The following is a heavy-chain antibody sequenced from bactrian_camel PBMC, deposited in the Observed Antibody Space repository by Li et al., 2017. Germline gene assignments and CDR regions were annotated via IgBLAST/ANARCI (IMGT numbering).Heavy chain of an antibody. J-gene: IGHJ4*01. CDR2: IDSDGDGKT. Sequence: VQLVESGGGSVQAGGSLLLSCEASEYTYNHYCMGWFRQAPGKEHEGVAAIDSDGDGKTSYAASVKGRFTISKDNANNTVNLMMNSLKPEDTAMYYCAANFGPYYSGPYLARRANFLGQGTQVTVS. D-gene: IGHD2*01. CDR1: EYTYNHYC. V-gene: IGHV3S40*01.